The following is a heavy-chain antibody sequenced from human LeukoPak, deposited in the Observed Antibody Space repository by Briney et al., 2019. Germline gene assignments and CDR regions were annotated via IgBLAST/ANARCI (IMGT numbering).Heavy chain of an antibody. Sequence: GGSLRLSCAASGFTFSSYGMHWVRQAPGKGLEWVAVVWYDGSNKYYADSVKGRFTISRDNSKNTLYLQMNSLRAEDTAVYYCAKDLSLGAIDYWGQGTPVTVSS. J-gene: IGHJ4*02. D-gene: IGHD1-26*01. V-gene: IGHV3-33*06. CDR1: GFTFSSYG. CDR2: VWYDGSNK. CDR3: AKDLSLGAIDY.